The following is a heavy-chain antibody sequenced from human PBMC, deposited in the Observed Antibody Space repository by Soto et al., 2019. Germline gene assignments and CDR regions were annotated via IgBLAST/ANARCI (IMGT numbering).Heavy chain of an antibody. CDR3: VVSPNADFYDY. CDR2: FSYTGST. J-gene: IGHJ4*02. V-gene: IGHV4-59*01. Sequence: QVQLQESGPGLVKPSETLSLTCSVSGVSFSTYYWNWIRQPPGKELEWIGYFSYTGSTNYNPSLRSRVTISPDTSKNQFSLRLNSLTAADTAVYYCVVSPNADFYDYRGQGTLVTVSS. CDR1: GVSFSTYY.